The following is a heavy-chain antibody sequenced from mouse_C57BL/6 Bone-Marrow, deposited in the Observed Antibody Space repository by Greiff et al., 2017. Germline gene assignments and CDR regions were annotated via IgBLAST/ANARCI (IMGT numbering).Heavy chain of an antibody. CDR3: TMNAMDY. J-gene: IGHJ4*01. Sequence: EVQGVESGAELVRPGASVKLSCTASGFNIKDDYMHWVKQRPEQGLEWIGWIDPENGDTEYASKFQGKATITADTSSNTAYLQLSSLTSEDTAVYYCTMNAMDYWGQGTSVTVSS. V-gene: IGHV14-4*01. CDR1: GFNIKDDY. CDR2: IDPENGDT.